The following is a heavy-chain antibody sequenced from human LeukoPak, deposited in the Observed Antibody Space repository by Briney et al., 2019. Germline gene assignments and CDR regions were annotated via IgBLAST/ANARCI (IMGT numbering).Heavy chain of an antibody. D-gene: IGHD2-15*01. V-gene: IGHV3-30-3*01. J-gene: IGHJ6*03. CDR2: ISYHGSNK. Sequence: PGGSLRLSCAASGFTFSSYAMHWVRQAPGKGLECVAVISYHGSNKYYADSVKGRFTISRDNSKNTLYLQMNSLRAEDTAVYYCAKESLYCSGGSCYDYYYYMDVWGKGTTVTVSS. CDR3: AKESLYCSGGSCYDYYYYMDV. CDR1: GFTFSSYA.